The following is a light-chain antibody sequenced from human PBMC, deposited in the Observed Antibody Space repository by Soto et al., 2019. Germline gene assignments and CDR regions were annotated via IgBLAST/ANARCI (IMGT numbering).Light chain of an antibody. Sequence: DIVMTQSPASLAVSLGERATINCKSSQSLLNSANDKIHLAWYQQKPGQPPKLLIWRASTRDSGAPDRFSGSVSGTDFTLTINSLQAEDVATYYCQQYFSAHLTFGGGTKVEI. CDR2: RAS. V-gene: IGKV4-1*01. CDR1: QSLLNSANDKIH. J-gene: IGKJ4*01. CDR3: QQYFSAHLT.